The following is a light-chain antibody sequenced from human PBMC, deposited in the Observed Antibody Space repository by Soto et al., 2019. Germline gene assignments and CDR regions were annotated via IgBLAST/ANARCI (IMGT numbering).Light chain of an antibody. CDR2: GAS. Sequence: EIVLTPSPGTLSLSPVERATLSCRASQTVSSKLAWYQQKPGQAPRLLIYGASTRATGIPARFSGSGSGTEFTLTISSLQSEDFAIYSCQQYNNWPPTFGQGTKVDIK. CDR1: QTVSSK. V-gene: IGKV3-15*01. J-gene: IGKJ1*01. CDR3: QQYNNWPPT.